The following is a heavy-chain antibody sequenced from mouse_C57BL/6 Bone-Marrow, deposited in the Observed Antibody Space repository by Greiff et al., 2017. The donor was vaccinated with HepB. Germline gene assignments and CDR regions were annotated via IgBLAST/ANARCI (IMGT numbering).Heavy chain of an antibody. J-gene: IGHJ2*01. D-gene: IGHD2-3*01. V-gene: IGHV5-6*02. CDR1: GFTFSSYG. CDR2: ISSGGSYT. Sequence: KLMESGGDLVKPGGSLKLSCAASGFTFSSYGMSWVRQTPDKRLEWVATISSGGSYTYYPDSVKGRFTISRDDAKNTLYLQMSSLKSEDTAMYYCARRDGYYDYFDYWGQGTTLTVSS. CDR3: ARRDGYYDYFDY.